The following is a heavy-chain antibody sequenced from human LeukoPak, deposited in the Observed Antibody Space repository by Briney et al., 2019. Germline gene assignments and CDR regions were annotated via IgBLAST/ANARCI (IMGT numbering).Heavy chain of an antibody. CDR3: ARGDKFSGDY. CDR2: IHQNGNEK. D-gene: IGHD2-15*01. Sequence: GGSLRLPCAASGFTFSTYWMSWVRQAPGKGLEWVANIHQNGNEKYYVDSVRGRFTISRDNAKNSLYLQMNSLRAEDTAVYYCARGDKFSGDYWGQGTLVTVSS. CDR1: GFTFSTYW. V-gene: IGHV3-7*04. J-gene: IGHJ4*02.